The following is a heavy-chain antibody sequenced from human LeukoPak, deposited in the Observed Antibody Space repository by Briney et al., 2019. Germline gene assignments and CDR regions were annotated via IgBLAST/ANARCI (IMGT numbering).Heavy chain of an antibody. V-gene: IGHV3-15*01. CDR3: TTDGTLRLGELSAPDFDY. CDR1: GFTFSNAW. Sequence: GGSLRLSCAASGFTFSNAWMSWVRQAPGKGLEWVGRIKSKTDGGTTDYAAPVKGISTISRDDSKNTLYLQMNSLKTEDTAVYYCTTDGTLRLGELSAPDFDYWGQGTLVTVSS. J-gene: IGHJ4*02. D-gene: IGHD3-16*02. CDR2: IKSKTDGGTT.